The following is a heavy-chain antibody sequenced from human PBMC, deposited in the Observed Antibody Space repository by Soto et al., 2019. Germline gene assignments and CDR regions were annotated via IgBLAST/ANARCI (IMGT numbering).Heavy chain of an antibody. CDR3: ACQYDDSSRDPIDY. CDR1: GGSISSSSYY. V-gene: IGHV4-39*01. J-gene: IGHJ4*01. CDR2: IYYSGST. D-gene: IGHD3-3*01. Sequence: ETLSLTCTVSGGSISSSSYYWGWIRQPPGKGLEWIGSIYYSGSTYYNPSLKSRVTISVDTSKNQFSLKLSSVTAADTAVYYCACQYDDSSRDPIDYWSHGTSVTV.